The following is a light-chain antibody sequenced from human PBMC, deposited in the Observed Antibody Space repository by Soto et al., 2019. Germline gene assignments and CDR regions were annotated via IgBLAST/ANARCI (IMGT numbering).Light chain of an antibody. CDR1: SSDVGSYNL. V-gene: IGLV2-23*01. CDR2: EGT. J-gene: IGLJ1*01. Sequence: QYALTQPASVSGSPGQSITISCTGTSSDVGSYNLVSWYQQHPGKAPKLMIYEGTKRPSGVSNRFSGSKSGNAASLTISGLQTEDEADYYCCSYAGRYVFGTGTKLTVL. CDR3: CSYAGRYV.